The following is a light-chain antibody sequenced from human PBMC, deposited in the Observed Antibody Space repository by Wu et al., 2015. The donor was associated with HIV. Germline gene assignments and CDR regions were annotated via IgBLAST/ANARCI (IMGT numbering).Light chain of an antibody. CDR1: QSVSSGY. CDR3: QQYNNWPRT. J-gene: IGKJ1*01. V-gene: IGKV3-20*01. Sequence: EIVLTQSPGTLSLSPGERATLSCRASQSVSSGYLAWYQQKPGQAPRLLMYGASSRATGIPDRFSGSGSGTDFTLTISSLQSEDFAVYYCQQYNNWPRTFGQGTKVEVK. CDR2: GAS.